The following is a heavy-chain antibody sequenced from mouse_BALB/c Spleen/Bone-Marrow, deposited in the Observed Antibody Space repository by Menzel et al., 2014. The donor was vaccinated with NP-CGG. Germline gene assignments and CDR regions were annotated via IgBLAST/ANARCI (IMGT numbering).Heavy chain of an antibody. Sequence: VQVVESGPGLVAPSQRLSIPCTVSGFSLTGYGVNWVRPPPGKGLEWLGMIWGDGSTDYNSALKSRPSISKDNSKSQVFLKMNSLQTDDTARYYCARDGGNRAWFAYWGQGTLVTVSA. CDR1: GFSLTGYG. D-gene: IGHD2-1*01. CDR2: IWGDGST. V-gene: IGHV2-6-7*01. J-gene: IGHJ3*01. CDR3: ARDGGNRAWFAY.